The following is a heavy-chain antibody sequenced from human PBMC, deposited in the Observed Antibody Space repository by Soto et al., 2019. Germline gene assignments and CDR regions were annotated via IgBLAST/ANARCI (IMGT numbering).Heavy chain of an antibody. J-gene: IGHJ4*02. D-gene: IGHD4-17*01. CDR3: AEDNGDYFDY. V-gene: IGHV3-30*18. CDR1: GFTFSSYG. CDR2: ISYDGSNK. Sequence: QVQLVESGGGVVQPGRSLRLSCAASGFTFSSYGMHWVRQAPGKGLEWVAVISYDGSNKYYADSVKGRFTISRDNSKNTLYLQMNSLRAEDTAVYYCAEDNGDYFDYWGQGTLVTVSS.